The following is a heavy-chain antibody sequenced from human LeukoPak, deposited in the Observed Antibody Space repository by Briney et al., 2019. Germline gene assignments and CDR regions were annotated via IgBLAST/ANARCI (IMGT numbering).Heavy chain of an antibody. J-gene: IGHJ4*02. CDR1: GFTFSSYG. Sequence: GRSLRLSCAASGFTFSSYGMRWVRQAPGKGLEWVAVISYDGSNKYYADSVKGRFTISRDNSKNTLYLQMNSLRAEDTAVYYCAKDSSSWYYFDYWGQGTLVTVSS. D-gene: IGHD6-13*01. CDR3: AKDSSSWYYFDY. CDR2: ISYDGSNK. V-gene: IGHV3-30*18.